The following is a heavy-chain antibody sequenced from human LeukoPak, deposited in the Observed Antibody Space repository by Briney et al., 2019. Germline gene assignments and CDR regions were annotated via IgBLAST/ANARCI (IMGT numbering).Heavy chain of an antibody. D-gene: IGHD3-16*02. CDR1: GFTFSSYA. CDR2: IIGSGGST. CDR3: AKDYQMYYFDY. Sequence: GGSLRLSCAAAGFTFSSYAMSWVRQAPGKGLEWVSAIIGSGGSTYYADSVKGRFTISRDNSKNTLYLQMNSLRAEDTAVYYCAKDYQMYYFDYWGQGTLVTVSS. J-gene: IGHJ4*02. V-gene: IGHV3-23*01.